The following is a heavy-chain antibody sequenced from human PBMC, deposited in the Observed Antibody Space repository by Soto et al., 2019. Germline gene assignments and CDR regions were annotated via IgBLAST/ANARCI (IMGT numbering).Heavy chain of an antibody. CDR3: ARGLASFYDSSGSPNWFDP. J-gene: IGHJ5*02. V-gene: IGHV4-59*01. D-gene: IGHD3-22*01. Sequence: SETLSLTCTVSSGSISRYYWSWSRQPPGKGLEWIGYIYYSGSTNSNPSLKSRVTISVDTSKNQFSLKLVSVTAADTAVYYCARGLASFYDSSGSPNWFDPWGQGTLVTVSS. CDR1: SGSISRYY. CDR2: IYYSGST.